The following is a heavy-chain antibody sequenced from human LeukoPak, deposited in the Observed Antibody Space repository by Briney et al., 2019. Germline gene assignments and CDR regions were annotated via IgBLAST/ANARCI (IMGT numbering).Heavy chain of an antibody. V-gene: IGHV3-30*04. CDR2: ISYVGSNK. Sequence: GRSLRLSCAASGFTFSSYAMHWVRQAPGKGLEWVAVISYVGSNKYYADSVKGRFTISRDNSKNTLYLQMNSLRAEDTAVYYCARDNYYMDVWGKGTTVTISS. J-gene: IGHJ6*03. CDR1: GFTFSSYA. CDR3: ARDNYYMDV.